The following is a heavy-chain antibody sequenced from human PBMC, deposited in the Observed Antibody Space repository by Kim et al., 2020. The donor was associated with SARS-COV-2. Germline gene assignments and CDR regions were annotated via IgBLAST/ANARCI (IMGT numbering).Heavy chain of an antibody. Sequence: GGSLRLSCAASGFTFSSYGMHWVRQAPGKGLEWVAVISYDGSNKYYADSVKGRFTISRDNSKNTLYLQMNSLRAEDTAVYYCAKGDYYDSSGYSEYYYYGMDVWGQGTTVTVSS. CDR1: GFTFSSYG. V-gene: IGHV3-30*18. CDR3: AKGDYYDSSGYSEYYYYGMDV. CDR2: ISYDGSNK. J-gene: IGHJ6*02. D-gene: IGHD3-22*01.